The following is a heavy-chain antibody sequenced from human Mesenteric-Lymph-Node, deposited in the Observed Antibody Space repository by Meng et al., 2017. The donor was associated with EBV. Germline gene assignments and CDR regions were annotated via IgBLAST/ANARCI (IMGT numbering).Heavy chain of an antibody. J-gene: IGHJ5*02. CDR3: ARLPLEDVVVAPWS. CDR1: GGPISRGIYY. Sequence: QVQLQESGPGLVKPSQPLSLTCPGSGGPISRGIYYWTWMRQPPGKGLEWIGYISSSGSSYYNPSLKSRVIISHDSSKNQFSLNLSSVTAADTAVYYCARLPLEDVVVAPWSWGQGTLVTVSS. CDR2: ISSSGSS. D-gene: IGHD2-21*01. V-gene: IGHV4-30-4*01.